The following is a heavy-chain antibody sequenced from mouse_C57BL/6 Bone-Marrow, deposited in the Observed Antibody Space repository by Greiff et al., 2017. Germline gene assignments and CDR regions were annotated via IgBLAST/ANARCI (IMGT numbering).Heavy chain of an antibody. V-gene: IGHV1-69*01. CDR3: ASAPWFAY. CDR2: IDPSDSYT. Sequence: QVQLQQPGAELVMPGASVKLSCKASGYTFTSYWMHWVKQRPGQGLEWIGEIDPSDSYTNYNQKFKGKATLTVDKSSSTAYMELSRLTSEDSAVYYCASAPWFAYWGQGTLVTVSA. CDR1: GYTFTSYW. J-gene: IGHJ3*01.